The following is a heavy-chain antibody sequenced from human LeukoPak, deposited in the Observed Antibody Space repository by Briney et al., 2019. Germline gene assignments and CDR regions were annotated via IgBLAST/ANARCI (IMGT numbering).Heavy chain of an antibody. V-gene: IGHV3-48*02. D-gene: IGHD3-22*01. CDR3: AKRSSGTTHYFHY. Sequence: GGSLRLSCAASGFTFSSYAMSWVRQAPGKGLEWVSYISSSSNTIYYADSVKGRFTISRGNAKNSLYLQMNSLRDEDTAVYYCAKRSSGTTHYFHYWGQGTLVTVSS. CDR1: GFTFSSYA. J-gene: IGHJ4*02. CDR2: ISSSSNTI.